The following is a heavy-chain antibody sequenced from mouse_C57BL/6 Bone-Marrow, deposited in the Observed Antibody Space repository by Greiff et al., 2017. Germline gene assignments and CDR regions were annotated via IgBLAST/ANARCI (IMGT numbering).Heavy chain of an antibody. CDR3: ARHGYDYAWFAY. CDR1: GFTFSSYG. J-gene: IGHJ3*01. CDR2: ISSGGSYT. Sequence: VQLVESGGGLVKPGGSLKLSCAASGFTFSSYGMSWVRQAPDKRLEWVATISSGGSYTYYPDSVKGRFTISRDNAKNTLYLQMSSLKSEDTAMYYCARHGYDYAWFAYWGQGTLVTVSA. D-gene: IGHD2-4*01. V-gene: IGHV5-6*01.